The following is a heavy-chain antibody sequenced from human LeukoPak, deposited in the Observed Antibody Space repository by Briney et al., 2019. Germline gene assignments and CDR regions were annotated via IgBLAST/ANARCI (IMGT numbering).Heavy chain of an antibody. CDR3: AKDPLDY. V-gene: IGHV3-30*18. CDR2: ISYDGSNK. J-gene: IGHJ4*02. Sequence: GGSLRLSCAASGFTFSSYGMHWVRQAPGKGLEWVAVISYDGSNKYYADSVKGRFTISRDNSKNTLYLQMNSLGAEDTAVYYCAKDPLDYWGQGTLVTVSS. CDR1: GFTFSSYG.